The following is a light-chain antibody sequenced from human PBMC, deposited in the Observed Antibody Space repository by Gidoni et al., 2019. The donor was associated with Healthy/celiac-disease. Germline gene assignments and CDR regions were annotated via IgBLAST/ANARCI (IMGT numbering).Light chain of an antibody. CDR2: KAS. CDR1: QSISSW. CDR3: QQYNSYSLYT. V-gene: IGKV1-5*03. Sequence: IQMTQSPSTLSASVGDRVTITCRASQSISSWLAWYQQKPGKAPKLLIYKASSLESGVPARFSGSGSGTEFTLTISSLQTDDFATYYCQQYNSYSLYTFGQXTKLEIK. J-gene: IGKJ2*01.